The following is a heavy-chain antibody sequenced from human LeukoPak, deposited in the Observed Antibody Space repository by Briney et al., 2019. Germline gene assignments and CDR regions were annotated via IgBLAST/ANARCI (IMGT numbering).Heavy chain of an antibody. J-gene: IGHJ3*02. Sequence: SVKVSCKASGFTFTSSAVQWVRQARGQRLEWIGWIVVGSGNTNYAQKFQERVTITRDMSTSTAYMELSSLRSEDTAVYYCARDLEQGQHCSSTSCYRGDAFDIWGQGTMVTVSS. D-gene: IGHD2-2*01. CDR1: GFTFTSSA. CDR2: IVVGSGNT. CDR3: ARDLEQGQHCSSTSCYRGDAFDI. V-gene: IGHV1-58*01.